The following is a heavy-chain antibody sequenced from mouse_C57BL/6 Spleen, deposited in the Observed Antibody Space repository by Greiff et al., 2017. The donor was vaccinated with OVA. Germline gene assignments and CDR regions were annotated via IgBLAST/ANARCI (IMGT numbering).Heavy chain of an antibody. Sequence: QVQLQQPGAELVMPGASVKLSCKASGYTFTSYWMHWVKQRPGQGLEWIGEIDPSDSYTNYNQKFKGKSTLTVDKSSSTAYMQLSSLTSEDSAVYYCARGITTVVAGGNYFDYWGQGTTLTVSS. CDR3: ARGITTVVAGGNYFDY. J-gene: IGHJ2*01. CDR1: GYTFTSYW. D-gene: IGHD1-1*01. CDR2: IDPSDSYT. V-gene: IGHV1-69*01.